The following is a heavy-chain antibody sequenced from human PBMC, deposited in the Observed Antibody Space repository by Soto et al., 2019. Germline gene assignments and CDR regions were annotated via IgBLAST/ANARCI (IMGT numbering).Heavy chain of an antibody. CDR3: AKDPNIAARSSWFDP. D-gene: IGHD6-6*01. J-gene: IGHJ5*02. Sequence: VGSLRLSCAASGFTFSDYYMSWIRQAPGKGLEWVSYISGTSTYIKYAESVKGRFTTSRDNAKNSLYLYMDSLRAEDTAIYYCAKDPNIAARSSWFDPWGQGTLVTVS. CDR1: GFTFSDYY. CDR2: ISGTSTYI. V-gene: IGHV3-11*06.